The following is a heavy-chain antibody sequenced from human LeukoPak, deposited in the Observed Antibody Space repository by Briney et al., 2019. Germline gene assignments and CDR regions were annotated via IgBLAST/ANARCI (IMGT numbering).Heavy chain of an antibody. Sequence: SETLSLTCSVYGGSFSIYYWSWIRQPPGKGLEWIGEINHSGSTNYNPSLKSRVTISVDTSKNQFSLKLSSVTAADTAVYYCARGRDDTVTTYLYYYYGMDVWGQGTTVTVSS. V-gene: IGHV4-34*01. CDR2: INHSGST. J-gene: IGHJ6*02. D-gene: IGHD4-17*01. CDR3: ARGRDDTVTTYLYYYYGMDV. CDR1: GGSFSIYY.